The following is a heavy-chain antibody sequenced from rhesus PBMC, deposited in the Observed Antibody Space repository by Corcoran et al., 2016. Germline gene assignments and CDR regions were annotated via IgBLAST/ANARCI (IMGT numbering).Heavy chain of an antibody. CDR1: GFTFGSYG. J-gene: IGHJ3*01. V-gene: IGHV3-8*01. CDR3: ATGTRNAFDF. CDR2: INTGGGST. Sequence: EVQLVESGGGLVQPGGSLRLSCAASGFTFGSYGMHWARQAQGKVLEWVSTINTGGGSTWYTDSVKGRFTIARENAKNTLYLQMDSLRAEDTAVYYCATGTRNAFDFWGQGLRVTVSS. D-gene: IGHD3-9*01.